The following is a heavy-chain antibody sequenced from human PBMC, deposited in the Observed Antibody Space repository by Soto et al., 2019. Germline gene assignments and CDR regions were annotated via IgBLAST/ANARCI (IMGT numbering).Heavy chain of an antibody. D-gene: IGHD3-16*01. Sequence: QVQLVESGGGVVQPGRSLRLSCAASGFTFSSYGMHWVRQAPGKGLEWVAVIWYDGSNKYYADSVKGRFTISRDNSKNTLYLQMNSLRAEDTAVYYCARGARYDYVWGSPSGYFDYWVQGTLVTVSS. CDR2: IWYDGSNK. V-gene: IGHV3-33*01. J-gene: IGHJ4*02. CDR3: ARGARYDYVWGSPSGYFDY. CDR1: GFTFSSYG.